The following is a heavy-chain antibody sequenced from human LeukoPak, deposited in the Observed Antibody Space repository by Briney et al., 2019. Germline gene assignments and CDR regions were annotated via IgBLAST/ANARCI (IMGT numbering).Heavy chain of an antibody. D-gene: IGHD5-24*01. CDR3: AKDKGDGEYVDY. J-gene: IGHJ4*02. CDR1: GFSLDDYA. V-gene: IGHV3-43*02. Sequence: GGSLRLSCAASGFSLDDYAMLWVRQGPGKGLEWVPLISGDGDSTYYGDSVKGRFTISRDNSKNSLYLEMNSLRIEDTGLYYCAKDKGDGEYVDYWGQGTLVTVSS. CDR2: ISGDGDST.